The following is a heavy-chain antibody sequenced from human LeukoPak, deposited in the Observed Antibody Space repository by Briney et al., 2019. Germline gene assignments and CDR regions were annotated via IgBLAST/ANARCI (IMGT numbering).Heavy chain of an antibody. Sequence: GGSLRLSCAASGFTFSSYAVSWVRQAPGKGLEWVAVISYDGSNKYYADSVKGRFTISRDNSKNTLYLQMNSLRAEDTAVYYCAKEASRWDYYFDYWGQGTLVTVSS. CDR1: GFTFSSYA. V-gene: IGHV3-30*18. CDR3: AKEASRWDYYFDY. D-gene: IGHD1-26*01. CDR2: ISYDGSNK. J-gene: IGHJ4*02.